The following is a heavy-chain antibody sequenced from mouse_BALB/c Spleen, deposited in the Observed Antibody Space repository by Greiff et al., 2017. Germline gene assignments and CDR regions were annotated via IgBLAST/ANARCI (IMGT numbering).Heavy chain of an antibody. Sequence: EVQGVESGGGLVKPGGSLKLSCAASGFTFSSYAMSWVRQTPEKRLEWVASISSGGSTYYPDSVKGRFTISRDNARNILYLQMSSLRSEDTAMYYCARFPYGNFDYWGQGTTLTVSS. CDR1: GFTFSSYA. CDR2: ISSGGST. CDR3: ARFPYGNFDY. D-gene: IGHD2-1*01. V-gene: IGHV5-6-5*01. J-gene: IGHJ2*01.